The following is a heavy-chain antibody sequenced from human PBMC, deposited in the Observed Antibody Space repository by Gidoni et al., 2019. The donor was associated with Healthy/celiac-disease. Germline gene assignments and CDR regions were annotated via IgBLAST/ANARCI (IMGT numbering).Heavy chain of an antibody. J-gene: IGHJ3*02. CDR2: IWYDGSNK. CDR3: ARGLGYDEDAFDI. D-gene: IGHD3-16*01. Sequence: QVQLVESGGGVVQPGRSLSLSCAASGFTFSSYGMHWVRQAAGKGLEWVAVIWYDGSNKYYADSVKGRFTISRDNSKNTLYLQMNSLRAEDTAVYYCARGLGYDEDAFDIWGQGTMVTVSS. CDR1: GFTFSSYG. V-gene: IGHV3-33*01.